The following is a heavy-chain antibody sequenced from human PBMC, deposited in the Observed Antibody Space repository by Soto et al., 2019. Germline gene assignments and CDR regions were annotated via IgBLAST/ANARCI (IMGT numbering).Heavy chain of an antibody. CDR1: GGSIRSGGYY. CDR3: ARGSTVVTRFDY. Sequence: SETLSLTCTLSGGSIRSGGYYWSWVRQHPGKGLEWIGYIYYSGSTYYNPSLKSRVTISLDTSKNQFSLKLNSVTAADTAVYYCARGSTVVTRFDYWGQGTLVTVSS. CDR2: IYYSGST. D-gene: IGHD2-21*02. V-gene: IGHV4-31*03. J-gene: IGHJ4*02.